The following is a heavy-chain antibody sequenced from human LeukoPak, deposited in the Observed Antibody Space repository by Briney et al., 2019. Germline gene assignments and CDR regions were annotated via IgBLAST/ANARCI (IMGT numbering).Heavy chain of an antibody. CDR2: INTNTGNP. V-gene: IGHV7-4-1*02. D-gene: IGHD6-13*01. CDR3: AREGIAAAANWFDP. J-gene: IGHJ5*02. Sequence: ASVKVSCKASGYTFTSYAMNWVRQAPGQGLEWMGWINTNTGNPTYAQGFTGRFVFSLDTSVSTAYLQISSLKAEDTAVYYYAREGIAAAANWFDPWGQGTLVTVSS. CDR1: GYTFTSYA.